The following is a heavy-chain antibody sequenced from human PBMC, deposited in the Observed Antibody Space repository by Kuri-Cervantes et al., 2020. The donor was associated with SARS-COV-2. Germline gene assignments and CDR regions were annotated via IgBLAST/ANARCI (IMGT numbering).Heavy chain of an antibody. CDR1: GYTFSSYH. Sequence: ASVKVSCKASGYTFSSYHMHWVRQAPGQGLEWMGWISAYNGNTNYAQKLQGRVTMTTDTSTSTAYMELRSLRSDDTAVYYCARVAPYSRTNDAFDIWGQGTMVTVSS. V-gene: IGHV1-18*04. CDR2: ISAYNGNT. J-gene: IGHJ3*02. D-gene: IGHD4-11*01. CDR3: ARVAPYSRTNDAFDI.